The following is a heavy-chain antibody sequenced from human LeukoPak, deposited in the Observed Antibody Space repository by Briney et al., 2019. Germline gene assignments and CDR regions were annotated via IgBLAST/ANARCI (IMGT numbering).Heavy chain of an antibody. V-gene: IGHV4-4*07. J-gene: IGHJ4*02. Sequence: SETLSLTCTVSGGSISSYYWTWVRQPAGKGLEWIGRIYTSGSTNYNPSLKSRVTMSINTSKNQFSLNLSSVTAADTAVYYCGRVRYGDDIDFWGQGTLVTVSS. CDR2: IYTSGST. D-gene: IGHD4-17*01. CDR3: GRVRYGDDIDF. CDR1: GGSISSYY.